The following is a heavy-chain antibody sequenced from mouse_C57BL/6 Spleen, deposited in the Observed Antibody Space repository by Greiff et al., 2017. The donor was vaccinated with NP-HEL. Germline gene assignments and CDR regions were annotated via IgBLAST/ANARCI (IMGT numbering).Heavy chain of an antibody. V-gene: IGHV1-76*01. CDR2: IYPGSGNT. CDR1: GYTFTDYY. J-gene: IGHJ3*01. Sequence: QVQLQQSGAELVRPGASVKLSCKASGYTFTDYYINWVKQRPGQGLEWIARIYPGSGNTYYNEKFKGKATLTAEKSSSTAYMQLSSLTSEDSAVYFCARGGWSPWFAYWGQGTLVTVSA. CDR3: ARGGWSPWFAY. D-gene: IGHD2-3*01.